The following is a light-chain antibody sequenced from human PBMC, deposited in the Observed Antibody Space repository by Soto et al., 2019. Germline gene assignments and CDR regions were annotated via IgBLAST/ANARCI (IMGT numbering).Light chain of an antibody. CDR1: SSDVGAYNY. Sequence: LTQPASVSGSPGQTITISFTGTSSDVGAYNYVSCYQQHPGKAPKLMIYEVSNRPSGVSDRFSGSKSGNTASLTISGLQAADEADYYCSSKRTTASLVFGTGTKVTVL. CDR2: EVS. V-gene: IGLV2-14*01. CDR3: SSKRTTASLV. J-gene: IGLJ1*01.